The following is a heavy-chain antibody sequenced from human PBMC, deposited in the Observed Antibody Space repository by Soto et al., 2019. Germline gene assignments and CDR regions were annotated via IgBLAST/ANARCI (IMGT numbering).Heavy chain of an antibody. D-gene: IGHD3-3*01. CDR3: ANKIDFWSGPPMDV. J-gene: IGHJ6*03. CDR1: GFTFSSYA. V-gene: IGHV3-23*01. Sequence: GGSLRLSCAASGFTFSSYAMSWVRQAPGKGLEWVSAISGSGGSTYYADSVKGRFTISRDNSKNTLYLQMNSLRAEDTAVYYCANKIDFWSGPPMDVWGKGTTVTVSS. CDR2: ISGSGGST.